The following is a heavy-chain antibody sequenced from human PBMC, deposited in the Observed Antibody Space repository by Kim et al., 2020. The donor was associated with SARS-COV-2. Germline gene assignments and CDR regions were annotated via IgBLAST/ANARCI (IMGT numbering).Heavy chain of an antibody. CDR2: SGGST. CDR3: ARARDY. J-gene: IGHJ4*02. V-gene: IGHV1-46*01. Sequence: SGGSTSHAQKFQGRVTMTRDTSTSTVYMELSSLRSEDTAVYYCARARDYWGQGTLVTVSS.